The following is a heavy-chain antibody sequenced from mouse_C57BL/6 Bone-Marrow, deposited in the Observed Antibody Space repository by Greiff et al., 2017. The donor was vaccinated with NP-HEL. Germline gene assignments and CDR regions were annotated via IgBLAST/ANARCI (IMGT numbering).Heavy chain of an antibody. CDR3: ARRGFGGNYWYFDV. CDR1: GFTFSDYY. Sequence: EVKLQESGGGLVQPGGSLKLSCAASGFTFSDYYMYWVRQTPEKRLEWVAYISNGGGSTYYPDTVKGRFTISRDNAKNTLYLQMSRLKSEDTAMYYCARRGFGGNYWYFDVWGTGTTVTVSS. CDR2: ISNGGGST. V-gene: IGHV5-12*01. D-gene: IGHD1-1*02. J-gene: IGHJ1*03.